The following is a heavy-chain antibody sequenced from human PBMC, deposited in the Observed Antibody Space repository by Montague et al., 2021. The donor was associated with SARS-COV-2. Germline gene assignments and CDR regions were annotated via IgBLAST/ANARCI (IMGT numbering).Heavy chain of an antibody. J-gene: IGHJ4*02. CDR3: ARGTSNYYNSSGYSDY. CDR2: ISAYNGNT. Sequence: SVKVSCKASGYSFTSYAINWVRQAPGQGLEWMGWISAYNGNTNYAQKLQGRVTMTTHRSTNTAYMELRNLRSDDTAAYYCARGTSNYYNSSGYSDYWGQGTLVTVSS. D-gene: IGHD3-22*01. V-gene: IGHV1-18*01. CDR1: GYSFTSYA.